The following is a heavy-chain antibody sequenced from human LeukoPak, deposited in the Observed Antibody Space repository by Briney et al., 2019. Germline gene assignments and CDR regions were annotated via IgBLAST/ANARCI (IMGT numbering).Heavy chain of an antibody. V-gene: IGHV1-18*01. Sequence: GASVKVSCKASGYTFTSYGISWVRQAPGQGLEWMGWISAYNGNTNYAQKLQGRVTMTTDTSTSTAYMELSSLRSEDTAVYYCARDRGSSPYYYDSSGYNDAFDIWGQGTMVTVSS. CDR2: ISAYNGNT. CDR1: GYTFTSYG. D-gene: IGHD3-22*01. J-gene: IGHJ3*02. CDR3: ARDRGSSPYYYDSSGYNDAFDI.